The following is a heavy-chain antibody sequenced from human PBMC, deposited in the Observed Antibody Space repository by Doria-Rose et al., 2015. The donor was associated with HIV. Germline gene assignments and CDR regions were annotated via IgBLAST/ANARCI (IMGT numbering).Heavy chain of an antibody. CDR3: ARIKSSRWYHKYYFDF. CDR2: IFSDDEG. Sequence: QVTLKESGPVLVKPTETLTLTCTVSGVSLSSPGMGVSWIRQPPGKALEWLATIFSDDEGSYKTSLKSRLTISRGTSKSQVALTMTDMDPVDTATYYCARIKSSRWYHKYYFDFWGQGTLVIVSA. CDR1: GVSLSSPGMG. D-gene: IGHD6-13*01. V-gene: IGHV2-26*01. J-gene: IGHJ4*02.